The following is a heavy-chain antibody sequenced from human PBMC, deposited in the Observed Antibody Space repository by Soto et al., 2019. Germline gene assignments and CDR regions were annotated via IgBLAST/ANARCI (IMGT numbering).Heavy chain of an antibody. Sequence: PSETLSLTCTVSGDTVNNGDYFWSWIRQSPGKGLEWLGYIYFTGSTYYSPSLKSRLHISMDKSKNHFSLEMTSVTVADTAVYLCARGAVEDVGAGVKRELETWG. D-gene: IGHD1-7*01. CDR3: ARGAVEDVGAGVKRELET. CDR2: IYFTGST. V-gene: IGHV4-30-4*01. J-gene: IGHJ5*01. CDR1: GDTVNNGDYF.